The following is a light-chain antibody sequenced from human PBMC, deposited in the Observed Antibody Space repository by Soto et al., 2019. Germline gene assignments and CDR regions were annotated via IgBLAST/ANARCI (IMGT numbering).Light chain of an antibody. CDR2: GAS. Sequence: DIVLTQSPGTLSLSPGERATLSCRASQSVSSSYLAWYQQNPGQAPRLLIYGASSRATGIPDRFSGSGSGTDFTLTISRLEPEDFAVYYCQQYSSSPQTFGQGTKVEIK. CDR1: QSVSSSY. V-gene: IGKV3-20*01. CDR3: QQYSSSPQT. J-gene: IGKJ1*01.